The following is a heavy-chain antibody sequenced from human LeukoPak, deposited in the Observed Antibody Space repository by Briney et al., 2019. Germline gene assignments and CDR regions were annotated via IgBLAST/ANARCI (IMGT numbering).Heavy chain of an antibody. D-gene: IGHD3-22*01. Sequence: GGSLRLSCAASGFTFSSYSMNWVRQAPGKGLEWVSSISSSSSYIYYADSVKGRFTISRDNAKNSLYLQMNSLRAEDTAVYYCARALTPYYDSTGGDFDYWGQGTLVTVPS. CDR1: GFTFSSYS. J-gene: IGHJ4*02. CDR3: ARALTPYYDSTGGDFDY. V-gene: IGHV3-21*01. CDR2: ISSSSSYI.